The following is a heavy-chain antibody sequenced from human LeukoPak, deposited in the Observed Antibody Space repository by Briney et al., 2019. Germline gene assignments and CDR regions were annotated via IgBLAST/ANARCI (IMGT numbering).Heavy chain of an antibody. Sequence: PGGSLRLSCAASGFTFSSYAMSWVRQAPGKGPEWVSAISGSDDSTYYGDSVKGRFTISRDNSKNTLYLQMNSLRDEDTAVYYCVTGEDSGRPQAIDYWGQGTLVTVSS. CDR3: VTGEDSGRPQAIDY. J-gene: IGHJ4*02. CDR2: ISGSDDST. D-gene: IGHD6-19*01. CDR1: GFTFSSYA. V-gene: IGHV3-23*01.